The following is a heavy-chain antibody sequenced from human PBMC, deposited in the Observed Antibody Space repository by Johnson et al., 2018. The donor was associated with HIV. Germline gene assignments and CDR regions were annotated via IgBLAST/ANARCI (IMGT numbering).Heavy chain of an antibody. J-gene: IGHJ3*02. CDR3: AKDNVVGALTIWGNRAFDT. CDR2: VSWIRGNT. D-gene: IGHD1-26*01. V-gene: IGHV3-9*01. Sequence: VQLVESGGCVVQPGRSLRLSCVASGFTFSSYAMSWVRQAPGKGLEWVSGVSWIRGNTGYADSVKGRVTISRDNAKNFLQLQMNSLRADDTALYYCAKDNVVGALTIWGNRAFDTWGQGTMVTVSS. CDR1: GFTFSSYA.